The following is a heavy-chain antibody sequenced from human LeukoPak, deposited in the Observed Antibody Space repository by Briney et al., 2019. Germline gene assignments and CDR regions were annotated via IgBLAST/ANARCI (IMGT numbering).Heavy chain of an antibody. CDR3: ARALITMIRGVIDY. Sequence: GGSLRLSCAASGFTFTCYAMHWVRRAPGKGLEWVAVISSDGTDKYYADSVKGRFTISRDSAKNTLYLQMNSLRAEDTAVYYCARALITMIRGVIDYWGQGTLVTVSS. J-gene: IGHJ4*02. CDR1: GFTFTCYA. D-gene: IGHD3-10*01. CDR2: ISSDGTDK. V-gene: IGHV3-30-3*01.